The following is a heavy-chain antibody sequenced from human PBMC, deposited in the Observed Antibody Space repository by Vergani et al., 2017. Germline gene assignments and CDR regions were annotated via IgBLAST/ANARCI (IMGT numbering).Heavy chain of an antibody. J-gene: IGHJ3*02. CDR3: ARVRADSSGYSDAFDI. D-gene: IGHD3-22*01. CDR1: GGSISSYY. V-gene: IGHV4-59*01. Sequence: QVQLQESGPGLVKPSETLSLTCTVSGGSISSYYWSWIRQAPGKGLEWIGYIYYSGRTNHNPSLKSRVSISVDTSKNQFSLKLSSVTAADTAVYYCARVRADSSGYSDAFDIWGQGTMVTVSS. CDR2: IYYSGRT.